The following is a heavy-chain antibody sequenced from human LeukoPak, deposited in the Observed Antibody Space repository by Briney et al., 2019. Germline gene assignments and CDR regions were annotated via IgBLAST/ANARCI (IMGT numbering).Heavy chain of an antibody. CDR3: ARGPIAVAGRIDY. D-gene: IGHD6-19*01. V-gene: IGHV4-34*01. CDR1: GGSFSGYY. J-gene: IGHJ4*02. Sequence: SETLSLTCAVYGGSFSGYYWSWIRQPPGKGLEWIGEINHSGSTNYNPSLKSRVTISVDTSKNQFSLKLSSVTAADTAVYYCARGPIAVAGRIDYWGQGTLVTVSS. CDR2: INHSGST.